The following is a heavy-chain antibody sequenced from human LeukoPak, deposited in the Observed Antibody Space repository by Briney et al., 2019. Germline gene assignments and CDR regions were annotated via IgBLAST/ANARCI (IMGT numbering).Heavy chain of an antibody. CDR2: INPNSGGT. V-gene: IGHV1-2*02. J-gene: IGHJ4*02. CDR1: GYTFTSYG. D-gene: IGHD6-19*01. Sequence: ASVKVSCKASGYTFTSYGISWVRQAPGQGLEWMGWINPNSGGTNYAQKFQGRVTMTRDTSISTAYMELSRLRSDDTAVYYCATGYQRLVPFDYWGQGTLVTVSS. CDR3: ATGYQRLVPFDY.